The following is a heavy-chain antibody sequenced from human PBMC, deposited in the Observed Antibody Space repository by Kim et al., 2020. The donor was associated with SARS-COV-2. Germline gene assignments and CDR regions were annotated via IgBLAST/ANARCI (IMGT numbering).Heavy chain of an antibody. CDR2: IYYSGST. Sequence: SETLSLTCTVSGGSISSSSYYWGWIRQPPGKGLEWIGSIYYSGSTYYNPSLKSRVTISVDTSKNQFSLKLSSVTAADTAVYYCARHETSITIFGVVTLGEGMDVWGQGTTVTVSS. CDR3: ARHETSITIFGVVTLGEGMDV. CDR1: GGSISSSSYY. D-gene: IGHD3-3*01. J-gene: IGHJ6*02. V-gene: IGHV4-39*01.